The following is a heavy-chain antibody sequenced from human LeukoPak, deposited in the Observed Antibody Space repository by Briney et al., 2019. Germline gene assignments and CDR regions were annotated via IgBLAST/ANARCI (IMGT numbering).Heavy chain of an antibody. CDR2: ISYDGSNK. J-gene: IGHJ4*02. V-gene: IGHV3-30*14. D-gene: IGHD3-3*01. CDR3: ARGWPDYDFWSGILVDY. Sequence: PGGSLRLSCAASGFTFSSYAMHWVRQAPGKGLEWVAVISYDGSNKYYADSVKGRFTISRDNSKNTLYLQMGSLRAEDMAVYYCARGWPDYDFWSGILVDYWGQGTLVTVSS. CDR1: GFTFSSYA.